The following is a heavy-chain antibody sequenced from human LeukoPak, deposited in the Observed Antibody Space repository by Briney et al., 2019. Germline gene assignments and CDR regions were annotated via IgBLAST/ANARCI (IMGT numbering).Heavy chain of an antibody. CDR3: ARVSGGSGSGPVDY. CDR1: GGSISSGDYS. J-gene: IGHJ4*02. D-gene: IGHD3-10*01. V-gene: IGHV4-30-2*01. Sequence: SQTLSLTCAVSGGSISSGDYSWSWIRQPPGKGLEWIGYIYHSGSTYYNPSLKSRVTISVDRSKNQFSLKLGPLTAADTAIYYCARVSGGSGSGPVDYWGQGTLVTVSS. CDR2: IYHSGST.